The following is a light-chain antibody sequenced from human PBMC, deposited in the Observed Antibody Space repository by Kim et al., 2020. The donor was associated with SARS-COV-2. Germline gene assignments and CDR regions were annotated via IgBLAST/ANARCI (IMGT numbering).Light chain of an antibody. CDR2: KAS. CDR1: QNIITW. V-gene: IGKV1-5*03. J-gene: IGKJ1*01. Sequence: DIQMTQSPSTLSASVGDRVTITCRASQNIITWLAWYQQKPGKAPNLLIYKASTLESGVPSRFSGSGSGTEFTLTISSLQPDDFATYYCQQYNSYWTFGQGTKVDIK. CDR3: QQYNSYWT.